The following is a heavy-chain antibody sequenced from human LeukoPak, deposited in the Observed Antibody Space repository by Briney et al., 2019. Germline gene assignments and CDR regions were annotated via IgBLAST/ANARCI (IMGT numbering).Heavy chain of an antibody. CDR3: ARSAAGTYY. CDR1: GFTFSSYS. V-gene: IGHV3-21*01. Sequence: GGSLRLSCVASGFTFSSYSMNWVRQAPGKGLEWVSSISSSSSYKYYTDSVKGRFTISRDNTKNSLYLQMNSLRAEDTAVYYCARSAAGTYYWGQGTLVTVSS. D-gene: IGHD1-1*01. CDR2: ISSSSSYK. J-gene: IGHJ4*02.